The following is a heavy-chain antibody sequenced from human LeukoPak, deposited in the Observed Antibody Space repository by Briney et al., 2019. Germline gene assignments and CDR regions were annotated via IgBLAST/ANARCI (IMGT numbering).Heavy chain of an antibody. D-gene: IGHD3-22*01. CDR3: ARVSGYYDSSGYPPDLDY. CDR2: IYPNSGGT. J-gene: IGHJ4*02. CDR1: GYTFTGYY. Sequence: ASVKVSCKASGYTFTGYYMHRVRQAPGQGLGWMGWIYPNSGGTNYAQKFQGRVIMTRDTSISTAYKKLSRLRSDDTAVYYWARVSGYYDSSGYPPDLDYWGQGTLVTVSS. V-gene: IGHV1-2*02.